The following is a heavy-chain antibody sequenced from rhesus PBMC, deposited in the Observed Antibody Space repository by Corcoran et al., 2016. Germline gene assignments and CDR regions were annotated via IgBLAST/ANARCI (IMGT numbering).Heavy chain of an antibody. CDR3: ARAPATGSLDV. V-gene: IGHV1-180*01. CDR1: GYAVTSYY. Sequence: QVQLVQSGADIKQPGASVKLSCKASGYAVTSYYMHWVRQAPGPGLEWIGLHPPYNGHKVYASNFQGRVPMTTDTSTSTGYMELSSLSSDDTAVYYCARAPATGSLDVWGRGVLVTVSS. CDR2: HPPYNGHK. D-gene: IGHD2-21*01. J-gene: IGHJ5-2*02.